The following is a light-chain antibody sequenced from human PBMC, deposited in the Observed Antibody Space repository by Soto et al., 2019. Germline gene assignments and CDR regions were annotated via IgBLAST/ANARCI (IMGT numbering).Light chain of an antibody. CDR2: EVS. V-gene: IGLV2-14*01. J-gene: IGLJ2*01. CDR3: SSYTSSNTL. Sequence: QSALTQPASVSGSPGQSITISCTASTSDVAVSNYVSWYQQLPGKAPKLLIYEVSYRPSGVSNRFSGSKSGSTASLTISGRQAEDEADYYCSSYTSSNTLFGGGTKLTVL. CDR1: TSDVAVSNY.